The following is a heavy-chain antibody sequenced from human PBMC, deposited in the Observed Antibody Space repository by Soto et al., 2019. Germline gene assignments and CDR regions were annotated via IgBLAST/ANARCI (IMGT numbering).Heavy chain of an antibody. CDR3: ARAISYYDFLSGYWSYYYYGMDV. CDR1: GFTFSSYA. J-gene: IGHJ6*02. V-gene: IGHV3-30-3*01. Sequence: PGGSLRLSCAASGFTFSSYAMHWVRQAPGKGLEWVAVISYDGSNKYYADSVKGRFTISRDNSKNTLYLQMNSLRAEDTAVYYCARAISYYDFLSGYWSYYYYGMDVWGQGTTVTVSS. CDR2: ISYDGSNK. D-gene: IGHD3-3*01.